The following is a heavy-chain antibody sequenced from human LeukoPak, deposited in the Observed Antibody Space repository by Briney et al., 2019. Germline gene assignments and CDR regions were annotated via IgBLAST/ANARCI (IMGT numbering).Heavy chain of an antibody. D-gene: IGHD3-16*01. CDR3: ARMGHDDYVPHYYYYYGMDV. Sequence: PSETLSLTCTVSGGSISSYYWSWIRQPPGKGLEWIGYIYYSGSTNYNPSLKSRVTISVDTSKNQFSLKLSSVTAADTAVYYCARMGHDDYVPHYYYYYGMDVWGQGTTVTVSS. V-gene: IGHV4-59*01. CDR1: GGSISSYY. J-gene: IGHJ6*02. CDR2: IYYSGST.